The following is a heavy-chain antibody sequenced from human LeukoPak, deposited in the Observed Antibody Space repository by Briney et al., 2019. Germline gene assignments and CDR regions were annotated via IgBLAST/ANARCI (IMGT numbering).Heavy chain of an antibody. CDR3: ARDQGVRPLYYFDY. Sequence: SEALSLTCAVYGGSFSGYYWSWIRQPPGKGLEWIGEINHSGSTNYNPSLKSRVTMSLDTSKNQFSLKLSSVTAADTAVYYCARDQGVRPLYYFDYWGQGALVTVSS. CDR1: GGSFSGYY. CDR2: INHSGST. V-gene: IGHV4-34*01. D-gene: IGHD3-10*01. J-gene: IGHJ4*02.